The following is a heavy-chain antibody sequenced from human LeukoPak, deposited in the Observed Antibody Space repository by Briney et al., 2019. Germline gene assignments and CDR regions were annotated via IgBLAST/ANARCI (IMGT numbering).Heavy chain of an antibody. CDR2: IYHGGST. CDR1: GFTFSNYA. J-gene: IGHJ1*01. D-gene: IGHD3-22*01. Sequence: LRLSCAASGFTFSNYAMHWVRQAPGKGLEWIGYIYHGGSTNYNPSLKSRVTISVDTSKNQFSLRLISVTAADTAVYYCARDFEYDASGHGVGHWGQGTLVTVSS. V-gene: IGHV4-59*01. CDR3: ARDFEYDASGHGVGH.